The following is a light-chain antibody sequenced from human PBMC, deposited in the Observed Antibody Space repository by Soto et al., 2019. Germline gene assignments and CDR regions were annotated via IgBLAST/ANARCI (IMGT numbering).Light chain of an antibody. CDR1: QGIRND. V-gene: IGKV1-9*01. J-gene: IGKJ4*01. CDR3: QQVNSYPVT. CDR2: AAS. Sequence: DIQLTQSPSFLSASVGDRVTITCRASQGIRNDLAWYQQKPGKAPDVLIYAASTLQSGVPSKFSGSGSGTEFPLTISSLQPEDFATYYWQQVNSYPVTFGGGTKVEI.